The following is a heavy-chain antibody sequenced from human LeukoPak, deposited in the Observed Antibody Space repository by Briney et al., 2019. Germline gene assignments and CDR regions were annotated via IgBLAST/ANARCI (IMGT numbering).Heavy chain of an antibody. Sequence: GGSLRLSCAASTSTFSSYAMHWVRQAPGKGLEWVTVISSDGSNKYYADSVKGRFTISRDNSKNSLYLQMNSLRAEDTAVYYCAELGITMIGGVWGKGTTVTISS. CDR2: ISSDGSNK. CDR1: TSTFSSYA. D-gene: IGHD3-10*02. CDR3: AELGITMIGGV. J-gene: IGHJ6*04. V-gene: IGHV3-30*04.